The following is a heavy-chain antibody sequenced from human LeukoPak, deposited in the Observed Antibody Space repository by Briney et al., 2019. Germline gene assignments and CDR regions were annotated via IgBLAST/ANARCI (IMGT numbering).Heavy chain of an antibody. CDR3: ARGQGRTYYDIF. Sequence: ASVKVSCKASGYTFTSYDINWVRQAPGQGLEWMGWMNPNSGNTAYAQKFQARVTMTRNTSISTAYMELSSLRSEDTAVYYCARGQGRTYYDIFWGQGTLVTVSS. D-gene: IGHD3-9*01. V-gene: IGHV1-8*01. J-gene: IGHJ4*02. CDR1: GYTFTSYD. CDR2: MNPNSGNT.